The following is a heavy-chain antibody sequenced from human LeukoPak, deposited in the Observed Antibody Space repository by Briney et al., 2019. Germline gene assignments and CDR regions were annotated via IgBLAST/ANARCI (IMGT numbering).Heavy chain of an antibody. CDR2: ISYDGSNK. CDR1: GFTFSSYG. V-gene: IGHV3-30*18. CDR3: AKDRQVNWFDP. J-gene: IGHJ5*02. Sequence: GGSLRLSCAASGFTFSSYGMHWVRQAPGKGLEWVAVISYDGSNKYYADSVKGRFTISRDNSKNTLYLQMNSLRAEDTAVYYCAKDRQVNWFDPWGQGTLVTVSS.